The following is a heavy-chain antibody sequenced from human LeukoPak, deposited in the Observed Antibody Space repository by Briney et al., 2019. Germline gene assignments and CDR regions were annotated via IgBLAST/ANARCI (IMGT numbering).Heavy chain of an antibody. Sequence: PGGSLRLSCVVSGFTFSDYAMSWVRQAPEKGLDWVSVISGSAHKIRYADSVKGRFTISRDNSGNTVYLQMNNLRAEDTALYYCAGRPTGYSSGYVYWGQGALVTVSS. D-gene: IGHD5-18*01. CDR3: AGRPTGYSSGYVY. J-gene: IGHJ4*02. CDR2: ISGSAHKI. V-gene: IGHV3-23*01. CDR1: GFTFSDYA.